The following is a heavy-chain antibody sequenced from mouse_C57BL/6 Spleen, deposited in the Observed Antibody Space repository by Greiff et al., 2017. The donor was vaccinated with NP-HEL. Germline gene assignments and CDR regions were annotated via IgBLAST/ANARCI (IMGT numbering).Heavy chain of an antibody. Sequence: VQLKESGGGLVKPGGSLKLSCAASGFTFSSYAMSWVRQTPEKRLEWVATISDGGSYTYYPDNVKGRFTISRDNAKNNLYLQMSHLKSEDTAMYYCARDPDYYGSSYEGAMDYWGQGTSVTVSS. CDR2: ISDGGSYT. CDR3: ARDPDYYGSSYEGAMDY. D-gene: IGHD1-1*01. J-gene: IGHJ4*01. V-gene: IGHV5-4*01. CDR1: GFTFSSYA.